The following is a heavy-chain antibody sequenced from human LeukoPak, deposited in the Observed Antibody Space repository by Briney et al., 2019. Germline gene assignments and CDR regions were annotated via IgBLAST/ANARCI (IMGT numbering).Heavy chain of an antibody. D-gene: IGHD3-10*01. CDR1: GFTFSSFG. CDR3: AKDRVDGSGSQFDS. V-gene: IGHV3-30*02. Sequence: GGSLRLSCAASGFTFSSFGMHWVRQAPGQGLEWVAFIRYDGTNKYYADSVKGRFTISRDDSENTLYLQMNSLRADDTAVYYCAKDRVDGSGSQFDSWGQGSLVIVPS. CDR2: IRYDGTNK. J-gene: IGHJ4*02.